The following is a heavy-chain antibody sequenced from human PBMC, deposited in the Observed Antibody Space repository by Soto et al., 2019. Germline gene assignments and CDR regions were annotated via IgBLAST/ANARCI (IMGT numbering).Heavy chain of an antibody. CDR2: ISGSGGST. CDR3: AKILEWLFNPLNV. V-gene: IGHV3-23*01. Sequence: EVQLLESGGGLVQPGGSLRLSCAASGFTFSSYAMSWVRQAPGKGLEWVSAISGSGGSTYYADSVKGRFTISRDNSKNTLYPQMNSLRAEDTAVYYCAKILEWLFNPLNVWGKGTTVTVSS. CDR1: GFTFSSYA. J-gene: IGHJ6*04. D-gene: IGHD3-3*01.